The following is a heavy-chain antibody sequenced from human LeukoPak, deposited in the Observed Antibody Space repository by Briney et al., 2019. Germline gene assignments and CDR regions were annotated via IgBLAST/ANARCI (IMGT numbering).Heavy chain of an antibody. CDR1: GYTFTSYD. V-gene: IGHV1-8*03. CDR2: MNPNSGNT. J-gene: IGHJ4*02. CDR3: ARGNLDSGGSWILADTAMVPYY. D-gene: IGHD5-18*01. Sequence: ASVKVSCKASGYTFTSYDINWVRQATGQGLEWMGWMNPNSGNTGYAQKFQGRVTITRNTSICTAYMELSSLRSEDTAVYYCARGNLDSGGSWILADTAMVPYYWGQGTLVTVSS.